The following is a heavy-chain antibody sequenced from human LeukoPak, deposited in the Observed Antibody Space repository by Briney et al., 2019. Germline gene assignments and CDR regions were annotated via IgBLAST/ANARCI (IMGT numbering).Heavy chain of an antibody. CDR1: GYSFPSYG. Sequence: ASVKVSCKASGYSFPSYGISWVRQAPGQGPEWMGWISPYNDNTSYAQKLQGRATLTTDTSTSTAYMELRSLRSDDTAVYYCARHFYGSGTYYHFDYWGQGTLVTVSS. J-gene: IGHJ4*02. V-gene: IGHV1-18*01. CDR2: ISPYNDNT. D-gene: IGHD3-10*01. CDR3: ARHFYGSGTYYHFDY.